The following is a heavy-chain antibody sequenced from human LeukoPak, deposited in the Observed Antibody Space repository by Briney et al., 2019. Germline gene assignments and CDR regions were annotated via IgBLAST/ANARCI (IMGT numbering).Heavy chain of an antibody. J-gene: IGHJ6*03. Sequence: GSLRLSCAASGFTFSSYAMSWVRQPPGKGLEWIWEINHSGSTNYNPSLKSRVTISVDTSKNQFSLQLSSVTAADTAVYYCARDFPSFTGKTMDVWGKGTTVTVSS. CDR1: GFTFSSYA. V-gene: IGHV4-34*01. D-gene: IGHD2/OR15-2a*01. CDR2: INHSGST. CDR3: ARDFPSFTGKTMDV.